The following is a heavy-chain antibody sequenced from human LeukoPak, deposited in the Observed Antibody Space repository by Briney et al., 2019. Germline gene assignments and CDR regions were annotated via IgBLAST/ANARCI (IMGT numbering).Heavy chain of an antibody. CDR2: MSGTGDST. V-gene: IGHV3-23*01. J-gene: IGHJ5*02. CDR3: AKEYSSSWRFFIS. D-gene: IGHD6-13*01. CDR1: GFTVSNYA. Sequence: GGSLRLSCAASGFTVSNYAMSSVRQAPRKGLEWVSGMSGTGDSTYYADSVKGRFTISRDYSKNTLSLQMNSLTAEDTAIYYCAKEYSSSWRFFISWGQGTLVTVSS.